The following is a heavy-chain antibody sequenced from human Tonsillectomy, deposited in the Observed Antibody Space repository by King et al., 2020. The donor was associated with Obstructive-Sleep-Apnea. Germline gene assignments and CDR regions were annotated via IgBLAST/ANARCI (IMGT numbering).Heavy chain of an antibody. CDR3: ARYTGFNDAYYFDY. V-gene: IGHV5-10-1*03. CDR2: IDLSDSYT. CDR1: VYSFTSYW. J-gene: IGHJ4*02. Sequence: VQLVESGAEVKKPGESLRISGKGSVYSFTSYWISWVRQIPGKGLEGMGWIDLSDSYTTSSPSFQGHVTISADKYITTAYLQWSSLKASDTAMYYCARYTGFNDAYYFDYWGQGTLVTVSS. D-gene: IGHD3-9*01.